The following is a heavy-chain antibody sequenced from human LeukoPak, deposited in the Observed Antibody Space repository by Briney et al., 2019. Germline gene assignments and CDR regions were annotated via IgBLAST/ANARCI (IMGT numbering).Heavy chain of an antibody. Sequence: GASVKVSCKASGYTFTGYYMHWVRQAPGQGLEWMGWINPKSGGTNYAQKFQVRVTMTRDTSIHTAYMELSRLRSDDTAVYYCAREEYGFDPWGQGTLVTVSP. D-gene: IGHD2-2*01. CDR1: GYTFTGYY. CDR2: INPKSGGT. J-gene: IGHJ5*02. CDR3: AREEYGFDP. V-gene: IGHV1-2*02.